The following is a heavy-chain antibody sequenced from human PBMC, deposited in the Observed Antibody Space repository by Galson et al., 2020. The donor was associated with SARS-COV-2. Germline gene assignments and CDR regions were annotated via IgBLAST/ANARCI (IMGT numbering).Heavy chain of an antibody. CDR2: IYYSGST. Sequence: SETLSLTCTVSGGSISSYYWSWIRQPPGKGLEWIGYIYYSGSTNYNPSLKSRVTISVDTSKNQFSLKLSSVTAADTAVYYCAAVTRLYYYDSSGYYYYAFDIWGQGTMVTVSS. V-gene: IGHV4-59*13. CDR3: AAVTRLYYYDSSGYYYYAFDI. J-gene: IGHJ3*02. CDR1: GGSISSYY. D-gene: IGHD3-22*01.